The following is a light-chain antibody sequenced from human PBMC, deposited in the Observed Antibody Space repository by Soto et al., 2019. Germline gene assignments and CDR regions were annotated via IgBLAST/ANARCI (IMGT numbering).Light chain of an antibody. CDR2: GAS. CDR1: QSVSRN. CDR3: QQYNNWPPYT. J-gene: IGKJ2*01. V-gene: IGKV3-15*01. Sequence: EIVMTQSPATLSVSPGERATLSCRASQSVSRNLAWYRQKLGQAPRLLIYGASTRATGIPARFSGSGSGTEFTLTISSLQSEDFAVYYCQQYNNWPPYTFGQGTKLEIK.